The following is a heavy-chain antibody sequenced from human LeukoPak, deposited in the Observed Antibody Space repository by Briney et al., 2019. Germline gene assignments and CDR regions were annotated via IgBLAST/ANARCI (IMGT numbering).Heavy chain of an antibody. J-gene: IGHJ4*02. Sequence: SETLSLTCTVSGGSISSSSYYWAWIRQPPGKELEGIGSIYYIGSTYYNPSLKSRVTIAVDTSKNQFSLKLSSVTAADTAVYYCAGGIALAGIFSDYWGQGTLVTVSS. D-gene: IGHD6-19*01. CDR2: IYYIGST. CDR1: GGSISSSSYY. CDR3: AGGIALAGIFSDY. V-gene: IGHV4-39*07.